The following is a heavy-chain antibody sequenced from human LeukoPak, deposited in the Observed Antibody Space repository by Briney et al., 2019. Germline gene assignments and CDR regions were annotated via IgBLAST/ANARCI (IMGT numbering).Heavy chain of an antibody. D-gene: IGHD4-23*01. CDR1: GFTFSSYG. CDR3: AKDDYAGTNFDY. Sequence: GGSLRLSCAASGFTFSSYGMHWVRQAPGKGLEWVAVIWYDGSNKYYADSVKGRFTISRDNSKNTLYLQMNSLRAEDTAVYYCAKDDYAGTNFDYWGQGTLVTVSS. J-gene: IGHJ4*02. CDR2: IWYDGSNK. V-gene: IGHV3-33*06.